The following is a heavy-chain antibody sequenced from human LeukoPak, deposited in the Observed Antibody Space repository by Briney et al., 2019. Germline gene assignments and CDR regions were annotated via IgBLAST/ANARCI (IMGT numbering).Heavy chain of an antibody. Sequence: GGSLRLSCAASGFTFSTYSMNWVRQAPGKGLEWVSYISGSSSTIYYADSVKGRFAISRDNAKNSLSLQMNSLRAEDTAVYYCARALAAAEDYWGQGTLVTVSS. CDR3: ARALAAAEDY. D-gene: IGHD6-13*01. V-gene: IGHV3-48*04. CDR1: GFTFSTYS. J-gene: IGHJ4*02. CDR2: ISGSSSTI.